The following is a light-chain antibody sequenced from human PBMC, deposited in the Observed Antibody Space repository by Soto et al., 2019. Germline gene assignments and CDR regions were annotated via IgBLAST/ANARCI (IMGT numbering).Light chain of an antibody. J-gene: IGKJ4*01. CDR3: QTYNSARVT. Sequence: DIQMTQSPSSLSASVGDRVTITCRASQGISNSLAWYQQNAGKSPKLLIYAASNLQSGVPSRFSGSGSGTDLSLTISSRQHEDVATYYCQTYNSARVTFGGGTKVEIK. CDR1: QGISNS. CDR2: AAS. V-gene: IGKV1-27*01.